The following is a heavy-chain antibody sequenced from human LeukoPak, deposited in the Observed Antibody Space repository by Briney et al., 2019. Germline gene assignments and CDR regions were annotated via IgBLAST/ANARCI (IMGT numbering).Heavy chain of an antibody. CDR1: GFTFSSYA. D-gene: IGHD6-13*01. CDR2: ISYDGSNK. V-gene: IGHV3-30-3*01. Sequence: GGSLRLSCAASGFTFSSYAMHWVRQAPGKGLEWVAVISYDGSNKYYADSVKGRFTISRDNSKNTLYLQMNSLRAEDTAVYYCARDRVAAADYWGRGTLVTVSS. J-gene: IGHJ4*02. CDR3: ARDRVAAADY.